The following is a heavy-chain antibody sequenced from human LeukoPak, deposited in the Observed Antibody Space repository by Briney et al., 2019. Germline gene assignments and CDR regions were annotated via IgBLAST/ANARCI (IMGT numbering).Heavy chain of an antibody. CDR1: GGTFSSYA. J-gene: IGHJ4*02. CDR3: ARDRLPNYYGSGSCLDY. Sequence: ASVKVSCKASGGTFSSYAISWVRQAPGQGLEWMGRIIPILGIANYAQKFQGRVTITADKSTSTAYMELSSLRSDDTAVYYCARDRLPNYYGSGSCLDYWGQGTLVTVSS. V-gene: IGHV1-69*04. D-gene: IGHD3-10*01. CDR2: IIPILGIA.